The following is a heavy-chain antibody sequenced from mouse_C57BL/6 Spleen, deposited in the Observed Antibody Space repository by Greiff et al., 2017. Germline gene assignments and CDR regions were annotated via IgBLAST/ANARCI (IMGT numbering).Heavy chain of an antibody. J-gene: IGHJ3*01. V-gene: IGHV5-6*02. Sequence: EVKLVDSGGDLVKPGGSLKLSCAASGFTFSSYGMSWVRQTPDKRLEWVATISSGGSYTYYPDSVKGRFTISRDNAKNTLYLQMSSLKSEDTAMYYCARHGDYDLAWFAYWGQGTLVTVSA. CDR3: ARHGDYDLAWFAY. D-gene: IGHD2-4*01. CDR1: GFTFSSYG. CDR2: ISSGGSYT.